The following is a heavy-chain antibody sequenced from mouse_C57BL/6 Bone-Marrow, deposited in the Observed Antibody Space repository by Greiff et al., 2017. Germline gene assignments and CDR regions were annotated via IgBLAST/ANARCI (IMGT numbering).Heavy chain of an antibody. Sequence: EVHLVESGGDLVKPGGSLTLSCAASGFTFSSYGMSWVRQTPDKRLEWVATISSGGSYTYHPDSVKGRFTISRDNAKNTLYLQMSSLKSEDTAMYYCARHVIYYGSFYYCDYWGQGTTLTVSS. D-gene: IGHD1-1*01. CDR1: GFTFSSYG. CDR2: ISSGGSYT. J-gene: IGHJ2*01. CDR3: ARHVIYYGSFYYCDY. V-gene: IGHV5-6*01.